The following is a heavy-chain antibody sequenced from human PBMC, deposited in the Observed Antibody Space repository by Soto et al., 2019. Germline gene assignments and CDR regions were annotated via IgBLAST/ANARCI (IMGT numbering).Heavy chain of an antibody. Sequence: GGSLRLSCAASGFTFSSYSMNWVRQAPGKGLEWVSYISSSSSTIYYTDSVKGRFTISRDNAKNSLYLQMNSLRAEDTAVYYCARDLSFGWFDPWGQGTLVTVSS. V-gene: IGHV3-48*01. CDR3: ARDLSFGWFDP. D-gene: IGHD3-10*01. CDR1: GFTFSSYS. CDR2: ISSSSSTI. J-gene: IGHJ5*02.